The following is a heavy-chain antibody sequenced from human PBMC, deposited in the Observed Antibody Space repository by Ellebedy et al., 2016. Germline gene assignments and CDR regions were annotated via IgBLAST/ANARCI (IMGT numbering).Heavy chain of an antibody. J-gene: IGHJ4*02. CDR2: ISAYNGNT. CDR1: GYTFTSYA. D-gene: IGHD6-19*01. CDR3: AKAGRDNSGWYVDY. V-gene: IGHV1-18*01. Sequence: ASVKVSCKASGYTFTSYAMHWVRQAPGQGLEWMGWISAYNGNTNYAQKLQGRVTMTTDTSTSTAYMELGSLRSEDTAVYYCAKAGRDNSGWYVDYWGQGTLVTVSS.